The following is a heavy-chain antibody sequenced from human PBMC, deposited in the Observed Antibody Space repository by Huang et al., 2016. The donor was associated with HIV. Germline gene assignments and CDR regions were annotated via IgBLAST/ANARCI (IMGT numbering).Heavy chain of an antibody. J-gene: IGHJ4*02. CDR2: INAGTGDT. CDR1: GYTFTNFA. V-gene: IGHV1-3*01. D-gene: IGHD5-12*01. Sequence: QVQLVQSGPEVKSPGASVKVTCKASGYTFTNFAVLWVRQAPGQRPEWLGWINAGTGDTNYSQKFQGRVTISRDTSPSTAYLELSSLSSEDTAIYFCARGWLQLWYLADWGQGSLVTVSS. CDR3: ARGWLQLWYLAD.